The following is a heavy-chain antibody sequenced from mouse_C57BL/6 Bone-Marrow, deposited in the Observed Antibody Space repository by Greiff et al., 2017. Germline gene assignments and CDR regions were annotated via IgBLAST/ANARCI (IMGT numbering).Heavy chain of an antibody. CDR1: SFNIKDYY. CDR2: IDPENGDT. V-gene: IGHV14-4*01. J-gene: IGHJ1*03. Sequence: EVQLQESGAELVRPGASVKLSCTASSFNIKDYYMHWVQQRPEQGLEWIGWIDPENGDTEYASKFQGKATITADTSSNTAYLQLSSLTSEDTAVYYCTLGYFDVWGTGTTVTVSS. CDR3: TLGYFDV.